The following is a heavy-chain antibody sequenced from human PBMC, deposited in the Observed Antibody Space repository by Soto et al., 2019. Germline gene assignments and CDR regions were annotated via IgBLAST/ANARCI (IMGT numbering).Heavy chain of an antibody. Sequence: QIQLVQSGAEVKKPGASVKVSCKTSGYSFISYGIHWVRQAPGQRLEWMGWINGDDGKTKYSPRFQGRVTLIRDTSAGTSYMELSSLTSEDTAVYYCATDYLRGADYWGQGTLVTVSS. CDR1: GYSFISYG. D-gene: IGHD5-12*01. J-gene: IGHJ4*02. CDR2: INGDDGKT. CDR3: ATDYLRGADY. V-gene: IGHV1-3*01.